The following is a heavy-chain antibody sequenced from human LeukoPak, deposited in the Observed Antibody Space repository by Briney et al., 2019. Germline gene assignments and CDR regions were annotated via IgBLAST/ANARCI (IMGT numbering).Heavy chain of an antibody. CDR2: IYYSGST. V-gene: IGHV4-59*06. J-gene: IGHJ4*02. CDR3: ARWDGSGVFDY. CDR1: GGSISSYY. Sequence: SETLSLTCTVSGGSISSYYWSWIRQHPGKGLEWIGYIYYSGSTYYNPSLKSRVTISVDTSKNQFSLKLSSATAADTAVYYCARWDGSGVFDYWGQGTLVTVSS. D-gene: IGHD3-10*01.